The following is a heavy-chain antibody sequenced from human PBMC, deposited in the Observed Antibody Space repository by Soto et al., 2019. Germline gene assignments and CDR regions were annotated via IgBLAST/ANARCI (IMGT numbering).Heavy chain of an antibody. D-gene: IGHD2-15*01. CDR1: GFTFSSYA. CDR2: ISDSGGST. Sequence: VQLLESGGGLVHPGGSLRLSCAASGFTFSSYAMSWVRQAPGKGLEWVSGISDSGGSTYYADSVKGRFTISRDISKNTLYLQMNSLRAEDTAVYYCANGCGGTCYSRIHYWGQGTLVTVSS. CDR3: ANGCGGTCYSRIHY. J-gene: IGHJ4*02. V-gene: IGHV3-23*01.